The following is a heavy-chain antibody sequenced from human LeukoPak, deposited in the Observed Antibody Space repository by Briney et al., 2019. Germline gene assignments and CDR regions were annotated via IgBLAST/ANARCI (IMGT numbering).Heavy chain of an antibody. J-gene: IGHJ4*02. CDR1: GFTFSTYS. CDR3: ARESSGYFY. CDR2: ISSGSSFI. Sequence: GGSLRLSSAASGFTFSTYSMNWVRQAPGKGLEWVSSISSGSSFIYYADSVKGRFTISRDNAKNSLFLQMNSLRAEDTAVYYRARESSGYFYWGQGTLVTVSS. V-gene: IGHV3-21*01. D-gene: IGHD3-22*01.